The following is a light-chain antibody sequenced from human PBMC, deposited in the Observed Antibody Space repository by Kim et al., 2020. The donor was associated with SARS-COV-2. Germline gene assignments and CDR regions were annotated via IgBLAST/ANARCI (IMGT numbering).Light chain of an antibody. V-gene: IGLV6-57*03. Sequence: VTISCTRSMGSIASNYVQWNQQRPGTAPTTVIYEDNHRPSGVPDRFSGSSDSSSNSASLTISGLKTEDEGDYYWQSYDRSNHNWVFGGGTQLTVL. CDR3: QSYDRSNHNWV. CDR1: MGSIASNY. J-gene: IGLJ3*02. CDR2: EDN.